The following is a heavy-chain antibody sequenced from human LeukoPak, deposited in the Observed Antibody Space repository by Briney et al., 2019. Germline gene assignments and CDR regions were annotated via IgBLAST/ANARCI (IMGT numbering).Heavy chain of an antibody. D-gene: IGHD1-1*01. Sequence: LETLSLTCIVSGASISSGNYYWAWIRQPPGKGLEWIGTFYSGGSAYYNPSLTSRVSISKDTSDNQFSLRLSSVTAADTAVYYCARKQSGTMYDVWGQGTLVTVTS. CDR3: ARKQSGTMYDV. V-gene: IGHV4-39*07. CDR2: FYSGGSA. CDR1: GASISSGNYY. J-gene: IGHJ4*02.